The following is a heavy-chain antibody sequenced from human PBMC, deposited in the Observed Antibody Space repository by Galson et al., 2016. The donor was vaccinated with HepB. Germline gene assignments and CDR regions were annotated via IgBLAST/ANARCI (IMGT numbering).Heavy chain of an antibody. CDR1: VGSISSYY. J-gene: IGHJ6*03. CDR2: IYYSGST. V-gene: IGHV4-59*01. CDR3: ARAGYNWNGGYYMDV. Sequence: SETLSLTCTVSVGSISSYYWSWIRQPPGKGLEWIGYIYYSGSTNYNPSLKSRVTISVDTNQFSLKLSSVTAADTAVYYCARAGYNWNGGYYMDVWGKGTTVTVSS. D-gene: IGHD1-1*01.